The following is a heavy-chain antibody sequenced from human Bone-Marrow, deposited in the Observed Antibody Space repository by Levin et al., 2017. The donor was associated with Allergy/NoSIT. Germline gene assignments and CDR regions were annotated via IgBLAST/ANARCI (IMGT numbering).Heavy chain of an antibody. CDR2: ISGGSSFM. D-gene: IGHD2-8*02. Sequence: GGSLRLSCAASGFTYNTYTMNWVRQAPGKGLEWVSSISGGSSFMYYAGSLKGRFTISRDNAKNSLYLQMNSLRVEDTAMYYCARALCTGGVCYGSRFYFDSWGQGTLVTVSS. J-gene: IGHJ4*02. CDR1: GFTYNTYT. V-gene: IGHV3-21*01. CDR3: ARALCTGGVCYGSRFYFDS.